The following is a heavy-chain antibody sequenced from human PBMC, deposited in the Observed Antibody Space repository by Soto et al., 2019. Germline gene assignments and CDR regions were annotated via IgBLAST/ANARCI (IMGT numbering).Heavy chain of an antibody. CDR2: ISGHGGST. CDR3: ARYTQEVLSQYFDY. J-gene: IGHJ4*02. V-gene: IGHV3-23*01. CDR1: GFNFDKYA. D-gene: IGHD4-4*01. Sequence: GGSLRLSCSTSGFNFDKYAMSWVRQAPGKGLEWVSSISGHGGSTWYADSVKGRFTIARDNSKNTLYLEMNSLRAQDTALYYCARYTQEVLSQYFDYWGKGTLVTVSS.